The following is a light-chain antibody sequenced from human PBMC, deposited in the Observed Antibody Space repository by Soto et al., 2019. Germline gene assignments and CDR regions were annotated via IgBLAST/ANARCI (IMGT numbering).Light chain of an antibody. Sequence: DIQMTQSPSSLSASVGDRVTITCRASQSISSYLTWSHQKPGKAPKLLIYAASILQIGVPSRFSGSGSGTDFTLTISSLQPEDFATYYCHQSYSTPFTFGPGTKVDIK. J-gene: IGKJ3*01. V-gene: IGKV1-39*01. CDR2: AAS. CDR1: QSISSY. CDR3: HQSYSTPFT.